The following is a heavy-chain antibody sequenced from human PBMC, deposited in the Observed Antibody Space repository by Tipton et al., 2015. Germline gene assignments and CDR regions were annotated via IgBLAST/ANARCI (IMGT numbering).Heavy chain of an antibody. Sequence: GSLRLFCAASGFTFSSYSMNWVRQAPGKGLEWVSYISTSGSTIYYADSVKGRFTISRDNAKNSLYLQMNSLRDDDTAVYYCARDDGDYVLGEFDYWGQGTLVAVSS. J-gene: IGHJ4*02. CDR3: ARDDGDYVLGEFDY. CDR1: GFTFSSYS. V-gene: IGHV3-48*02. D-gene: IGHD4-17*01. CDR2: ISTSGSTI.